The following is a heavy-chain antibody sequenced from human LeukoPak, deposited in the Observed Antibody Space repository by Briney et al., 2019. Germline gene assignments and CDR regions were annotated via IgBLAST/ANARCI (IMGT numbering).Heavy chain of an antibody. Sequence: TGGSLRLSCAASGLTFSSHWMHWVRQAPGKGLVWVSRINSDGSSTSYADSVKGRFTISRDNAKNTLYLQTNSLRAEDTAVYYCARVVGATSDAFDIWGQGTMVTVSS. CDR3: ARVVGATSDAFDI. CDR1: GLTFSSHW. CDR2: INSDGSST. J-gene: IGHJ3*02. D-gene: IGHD1-26*01. V-gene: IGHV3-74*01.